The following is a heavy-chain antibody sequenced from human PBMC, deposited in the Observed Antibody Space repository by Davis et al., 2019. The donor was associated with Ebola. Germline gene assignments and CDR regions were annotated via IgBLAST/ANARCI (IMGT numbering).Heavy chain of an antibody. CDR1: GYSFSNSW. CDR3: ARGTDGYNPGGYFDP. J-gene: IGHJ4*02. Sequence: GESLKISCKGSGYSFSNSWIVWVRQMPGKGLECMGIIFPGDSDTRYSPSFQGQVTISADKSITTAYLQWSSLKASDTAMYYCARGTDGYNPGGYFDPWGQGTLVTVSS. V-gene: IGHV5-51*01. CDR2: IFPGDSDT. D-gene: IGHD5-24*01.